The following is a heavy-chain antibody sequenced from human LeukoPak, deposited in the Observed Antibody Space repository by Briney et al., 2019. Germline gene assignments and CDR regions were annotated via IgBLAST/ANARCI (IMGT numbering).Heavy chain of an antibody. Sequence: GGSLRLSCAASGFTFSSYAMSWVRQAPGKGLEWVSAISGSGGSTYYADSVKGRFTISRDNSKNTLYLQMDSLRVEDTAVYYCAKDSNSGSSFDYWGQGTLVTVSS. CDR1: GFTFSSYA. CDR3: AKDSNSGSSFDY. D-gene: IGHD1-26*01. V-gene: IGHV3-23*01. CDR2: ISGSGGST. J-gene: IGHJ4*02.